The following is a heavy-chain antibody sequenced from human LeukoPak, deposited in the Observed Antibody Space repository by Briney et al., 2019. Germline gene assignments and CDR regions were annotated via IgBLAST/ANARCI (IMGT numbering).Heavy chain of an antibody. CDR2: INHSGTT. CDR3: ARFYYGSGSYYHFDY. Sequence: SETLSLTCAVSGGSISSSNYGSWVRRPPGKGLDWIGEINHSGTTNYNPSLRRRVTIAEEKAKNNLSLKLSSVAAAETAVYYSARFYYGSGSYYHFDYWGQGTLLTV. J-gene: IGHJ4*02. D-gene: IGHD3-10*01. V-gene: IGHV4-4*02. CDR1: GGSISSSNY.